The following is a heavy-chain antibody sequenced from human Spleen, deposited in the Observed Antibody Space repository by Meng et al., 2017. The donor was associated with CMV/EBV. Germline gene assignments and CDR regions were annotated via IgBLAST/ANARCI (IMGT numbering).Heavy chain of an antibody. CDR1: GGSVSSSHYY. V-gene: IGHV4-61*01. CDR2: IYYSGST. CDR3: ASIKVVPVALGWFDP. Sequence: SETLSLTCTVSGGSVSSSHYYWSWIRQPPGKGLEWIGHIYYSGSTKYNPSLKSRVTISADTSKNQFSLTLMSVTAADTAVYYCASIKVVPVALGWFDPWGQGTLVTVSS. J-gene: IGHJ5*02. D-gene: IGHD2-2*01.